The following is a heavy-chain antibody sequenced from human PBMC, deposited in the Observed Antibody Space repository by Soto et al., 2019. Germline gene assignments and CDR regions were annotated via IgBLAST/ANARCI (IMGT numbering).Heavy chain of an antibody. J-gene: IGHJ4*02. Sequence: GGSLRLSCAASGFTFSSYWMSWVRQAPGKGLEWVANIKQDGSEKYYVDSVKGRFTISRDNAKNSLYLQMNSLRAEDTAVYYCARGVRIAARPPFFDYWGQGTLVTVSS. D-gene: IGHD6-6*01. V-gene: IGHV3-7*01. CDR1: GFTFSSYW. CDR2: IKQDGSEK. CDR3: ARGVRIAARPPFFDY.